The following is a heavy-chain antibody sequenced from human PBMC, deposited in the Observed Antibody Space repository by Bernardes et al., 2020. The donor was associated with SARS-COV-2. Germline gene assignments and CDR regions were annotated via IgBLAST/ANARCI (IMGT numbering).Heavy chain of an antibody. J-gene: IGHJ4*02. CDR1: GFTFNDYY. Sequence: GSLRLSCAASGFTFNDYYMHWIRQAPGKGLEWVSYISDSGSTIYYADSVRGRFTISRDNAKNSLYLQMNSLRPEDTALYYCVRDGSAVAGYFDFWGRGTLVTVSS. D-gene: IGHD6-19*01. V-gene: IGHV3-11*01. CDR3: VRDGSAVAGYFDF. CDR2: ISDSGSTI.